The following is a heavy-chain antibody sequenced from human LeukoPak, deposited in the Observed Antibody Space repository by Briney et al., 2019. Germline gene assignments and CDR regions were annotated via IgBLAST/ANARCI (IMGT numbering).Heavy chain of an antibody. CDR3: ARGYCSSTSCYSLDWFDP. Sequence: ASVKVSCKASRYTFSNYDINWVRQATGQGLEWMGWMSPNSGNTGYAQKFQGRVTMTRNTSISTAYMELTSLRSDDTAVYYCARGYCSSTSCYSLDWFDPWGQGTLVTVSS. CDR1: RYTFSNYD. CDR2: MSPNSGNT. J-gene: IGHJ5*02. D-gene: IGHD2-2*02. V-gene: IGHV1-8*01.